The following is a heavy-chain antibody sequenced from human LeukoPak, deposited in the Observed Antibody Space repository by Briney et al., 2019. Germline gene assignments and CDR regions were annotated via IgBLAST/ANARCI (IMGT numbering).Heavy chain of an antibody. J-gene: IGHJ4*02. CDR3: ARDILDSSSSGGYFDY. D-gene: IGHD6-6*01. Sequence: GGSLRLSCAASGFTFSSYAMHWVRQAPGKGLEWVAVISYDGSNKYYADSVKGRFTISRDNSKNTLYLQMNSLRAEDTAVYYCARDILDSSSSGGYFDYWGQGTLVTVSS. CDR1: GFTFSSYA. V-gene: IGHV3-30*04. CDR2: ISYDGSNK.